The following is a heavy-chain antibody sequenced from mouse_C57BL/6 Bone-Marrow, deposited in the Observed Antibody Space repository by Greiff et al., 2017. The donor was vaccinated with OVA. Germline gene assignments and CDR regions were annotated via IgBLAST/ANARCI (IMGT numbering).Heavy chain of an antibody. CDR2: IRNKANNHAT. D-gene: IGHD2-4*01. J-gene: IGHJ3*01. CDR1: GFTFSDAW. CDR3: TRYYYDYDGAWFAY. V-gene: IGHV6-6*01. Sequence: EVKVEESGGGLVQPGGSMKLSCAASGFTFSDAWMDWVRQSPEKGLEWVAEIRNKANNHATYYAESVKGRFTISRDDSKSSVYLQMNSLRAEDTGIYYCTRYYYDYDGAWFAYWGQGTLVTVSA.